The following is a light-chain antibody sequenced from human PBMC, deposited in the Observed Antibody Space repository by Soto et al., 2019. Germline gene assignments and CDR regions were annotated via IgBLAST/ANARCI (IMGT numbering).Light chain of an antibody. CDR2: DAS. CDR3: QQYSAYQQT. Sequence: DIQMTRSPSTLSAFVGDTVTITCRASQSISHWLAWYQQRPGRAPKLLIYDASSLESGVPSRFSGSGSGTEFTLTISSLQHDDLDTYYYQQYSAYQQTFGQGTKADIK. CDR1: QSISHW. J-gene: IGKJ2*01. V-gene: IGKV1-5*01.